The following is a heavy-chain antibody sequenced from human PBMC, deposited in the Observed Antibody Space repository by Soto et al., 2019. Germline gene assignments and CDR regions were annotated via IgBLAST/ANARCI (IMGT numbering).Heavy chain of an antibody. CDR2: INWNGDSI. V-gene: IGHV3-20*04. D-gene: IGHD3-10*01. J-gene: IGHJ4*02. CDR1: GFTFDDYG. CDR3: ARIGSGSYRLDY. Sequence: EVQLVESGGGVVRPGGSLRLSCAASGFTFDDYGMSWVRQAPGKGLEWVSGINWNGDSIGYADSVKGRFTISRDNAKNSLYLEMNSLRAEDTALYYCARIGSGSYRLDYWGQGTLVPVSS.